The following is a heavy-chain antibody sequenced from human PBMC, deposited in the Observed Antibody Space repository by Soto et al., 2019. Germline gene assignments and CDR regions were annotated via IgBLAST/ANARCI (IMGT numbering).Heavy chain of an antibody. J-gene: IGHJ4*02. CDR2: ITSGGGGT. D-gene: IGHD6-13*01. Sequence: GRSLRLSCAASGFTFSRFVMHWVRQAPGKGLEWVSSITSGGGGTYYADSVKGRFTVSRDNSKNTVYLQMNSLRDEDTAVYYCAKLTAAWGQGTLVTVSS. V-gene: IGHV3-23*01. CDR3: AKLTAA. CDR1: GFTFSRFV.